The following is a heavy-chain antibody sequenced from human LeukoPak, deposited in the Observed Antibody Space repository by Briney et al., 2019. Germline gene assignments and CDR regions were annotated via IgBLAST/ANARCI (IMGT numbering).Heavy chain of an antibody. J-gene: IGHJ6*02. V-gene: IGHV1-46*01. CDR3: ARDRGYDRYGMDV. CDR1: GYTFTSYY. CDR2: INPSGGST. D-gene: IGHD5-12*01. Sequence: ASVTVSCTASGYTFTSYYMHWVRQAPGQGLEWMGIINPSGGSTSYAQKFQGRVTMTRDTSTSTVYMELNSLRSEDTAVYYCARDRGYDRYGMDVWGQGTTVTVSS.